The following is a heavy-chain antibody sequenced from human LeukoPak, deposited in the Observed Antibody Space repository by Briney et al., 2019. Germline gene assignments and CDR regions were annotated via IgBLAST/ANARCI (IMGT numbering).Heavy chain of an antibody. CDR1: GGSVNSGSYY. CDR3: ARDSSSGGFDY. CDR2: MYYTGST. V-gene: IGHV4-61*01. Sequence: SETLSLTCTVSGGSVNSGSYYWSWIRQPPGKGLEWIGYMYYTGSTNYNPSLKSRVTISIDTSKNQFSLRLNSVIAADTAVYYCARDSSSGGFDYWGQGTPVTVSS. J-gene: IGHJ4*02. D-gene: IGHD6-19*01.